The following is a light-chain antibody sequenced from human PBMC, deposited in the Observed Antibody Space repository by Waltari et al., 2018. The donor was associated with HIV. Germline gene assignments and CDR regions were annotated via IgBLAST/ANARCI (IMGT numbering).Light chain of an antibody. CDR1: SSDVGGYNY. J-gene: IGLJ1*01. CDR2: EVS. CDR3: SSYTSDYTYV. V-gene: IGLV2-14*01. Sequence: SALTQPASVSGSPGQSITISCTGTSSDVGGYNYVSWYQHHPGKAPKLLIYEVSKRPSGVSNRFSGSKSDNTASLTISGLQAEDEADYYCSSYTSDYTYVFGSGTEVTVL.